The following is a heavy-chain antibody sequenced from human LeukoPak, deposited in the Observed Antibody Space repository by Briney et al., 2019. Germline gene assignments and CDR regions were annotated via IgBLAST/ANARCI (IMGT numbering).Heavy chain of an antibody. CDR2: INSGTGYT. CDR3: ARDGPWGAVVPGAFDI. V-gene: IGHV3-21*01. D-gene: IGHD4-23*01. J-gene: IGHJ3*02. CDR1: EFTFSWYS. Sequence: GGSLRLSCAASEFTFSWYSMNWGRQAPGKGLELVSSINSGTGYTYYADSVKGRFTISRDNAKNALYLQMNSLRAEDTAVYYCARDGPWGAVVPGAFDIWGQGTMVTVSS.